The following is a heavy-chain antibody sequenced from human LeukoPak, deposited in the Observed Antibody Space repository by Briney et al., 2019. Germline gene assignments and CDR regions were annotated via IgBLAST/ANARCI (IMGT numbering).Heavy chain of an antibody. D-gene: IGHD3-22*01. CDR1: GGSFCGYY. CDR3: ARGMIVVDNWFDP. V-gene: IGHV4-34*01. Sequence: SETLSLTCAVYGGSFCGYYWSWIRQPPGEGLEWIGEVNHSGSTNYNPSLKSRVTISVDTSKNQFSLKLSSVTAADTAVYYCARGMIVVDNWFDPWGQGTLVTVSS. CDR2: VNHSGST. J-gene: IGHJ5*02.